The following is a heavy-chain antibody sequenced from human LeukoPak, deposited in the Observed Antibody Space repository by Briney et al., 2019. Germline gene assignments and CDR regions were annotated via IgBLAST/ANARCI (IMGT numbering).Heavy chain of an antibody. J-gene: IGHJ6*02. D-gene: IGHD6-19*01. V-gene: IGHV3-49*03. CDR1: GFTFGDYA. CDR2: IRSKAYGETA. CDR3: TRDLAAVPGPRMDV. Sequence: GGSLRLSCTASGFTFGDYAMSWIRQAPGKGLEWVGFIRSKAYGETADYAASVKGRFTISRDNAKNSLYLQMDSLRDDDTAMYFCTRDLAAVPGPRMDVWGQGTTVTVSS.